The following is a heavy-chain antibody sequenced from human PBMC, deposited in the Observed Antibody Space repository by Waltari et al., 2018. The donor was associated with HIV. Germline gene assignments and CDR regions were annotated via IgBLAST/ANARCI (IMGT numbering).Heavy chain of an antibody. V-gene: IGHV3-30*02. CDR2: IRYDGSKK. J-gene: IGHJ4*02. CDR1: GFTFSSYG. CDR3: ATNIVVAATGTFDY. Sequence: QVQLVESGGGVVQPGGSLSLSCAAPGFTFSSYGMHWVRQAPGKGLGWVTFIRYDGSKKHYADSVKGRFTISRDNSDNTLYLEMNSLRTEDTAVYYCATNIVVAATGTFDYWGQGTRVIVTA. D-gene: IGHD2-15*01.